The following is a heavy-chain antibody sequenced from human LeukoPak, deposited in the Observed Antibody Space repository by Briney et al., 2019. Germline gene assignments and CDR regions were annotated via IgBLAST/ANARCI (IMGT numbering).Heavy chain of an antibody. CDR3: ARVPARYCSSTSCYLFDY. CDR1: GYTFTSYG. Sequence: ASVKVSCKASGYTFTSYGISWVRQAPGQGLEWMGRINPNSGGTNYAQKFQGRVTMTRDTSISTAYMELSRLRSDDTAVYYCARVPARYCSSTSCYLFDYWGQGTLVTVSS. V-gene: IGHV1-2*06. CDR2: INPNSGGT. J-gene: IGHJ4*02. D-gene: IGHD2-2*01.